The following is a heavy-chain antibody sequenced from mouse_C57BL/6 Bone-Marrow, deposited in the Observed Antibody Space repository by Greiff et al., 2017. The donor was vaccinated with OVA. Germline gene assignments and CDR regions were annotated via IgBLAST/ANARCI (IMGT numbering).Heavy chain of an antibody. CDR3: ARERIYYGSSPYWYFDV. J-gene: IGHJ1*03. V-gene: IGHV1-82*01. Sequence: VQLQQSGPELVKPGASVKISCKASGYALSSSWMNWVKQRPGKGLEWIGRIYPGDGDTNYNGKFKGKATLTADKSSSTAYMQLSSLTSEDSAVYFCARERIYYGSSPYWYFDVWGTGTTVTVSS. CDR1: GYALSSSW. D-gene: IGHD1-1*01. CDR2: IYPGDGDT.